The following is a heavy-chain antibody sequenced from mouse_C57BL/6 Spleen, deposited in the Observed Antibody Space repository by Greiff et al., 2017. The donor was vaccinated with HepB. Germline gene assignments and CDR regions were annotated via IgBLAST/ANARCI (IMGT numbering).Heavy chain of an antibody. V-gene: IGHV5-17*01. CDR2: ISSGSSTI. D-gene: IGHD1-1*01. Sequence: EVMLVESGGGLVKPGGSLKLSCAASGFTFSDYGMHWVRQAPEKGLEWVAYISSGSSTIYYADTVKGRFTISRDNAKNTLFLQMTSLRSEDTAMYYCARSITTVVAYYYAMDYWGQGTSVTVSS. J-gene: IGHJ4*01. CDR3: ARSITTVVAYYYAMDY. CDR1: GFTFSDYG.